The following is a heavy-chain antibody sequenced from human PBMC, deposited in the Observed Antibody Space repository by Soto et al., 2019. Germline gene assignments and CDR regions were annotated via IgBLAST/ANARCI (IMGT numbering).Heavy chain of an antibody. J-gene: IGHJ6*02. CDR3: ATGYDSSGSLARRYYYYYGMDV. CDR1: GGTFSSYA. V-gene: IGHV1-69*13. D-gene: IGHD3-22*01. Sequence: GASVKVSCKASGGTFSSYAISWVRQAPGQGLEWMGGIIPIFGTANYAQKFQGRVTITADESTSTAYMELSSLRSEDTAVYYCATGYDSSGSLARRYYYYYGMDVWGQGTKVTVSS. CDR2: IIPIFGTA.